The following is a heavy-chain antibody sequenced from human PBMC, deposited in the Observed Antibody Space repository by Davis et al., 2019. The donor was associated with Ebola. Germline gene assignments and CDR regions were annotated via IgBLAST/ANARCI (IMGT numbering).Heavy chain of an antibody. V-gene: IGHV4-38-2*02. CDR1: GFSISSGYY. Sequence: PSETLSLTCSVLGFSISSGYYWGWIRQPPGKGLEWIGSIYHSGSTYYNPSLKSRVTISVDTSKNQFSLKLSSVTAADTAVYYCARVGRMDVWGKGTTVTVSS. J-gene: IGHJ6*04. CDR2: IYHSGST. CDR3: ARVGRMDV.